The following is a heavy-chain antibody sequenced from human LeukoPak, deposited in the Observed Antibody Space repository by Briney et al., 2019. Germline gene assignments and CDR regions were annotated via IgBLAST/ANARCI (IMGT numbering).Heavy chain of an antibody. V-gene: IGHV3-7*01. D-gene: IGHD3-3*01. CDR3: ARADIHFTILHS. J-gene: IGHJ4*02. CDR2: IKQDGSLQ. CDR1: GFTFSTYW. Sequence: GGSLRLSCAASGFTFSTYWMTWVRQTPEKGLEWVANIKQDGSLQHCVDSVKGRFTISRDNAKNSLYLQMNSLRVDDTAVYYCARADIHFTILHSWGQGTLVTVSS.